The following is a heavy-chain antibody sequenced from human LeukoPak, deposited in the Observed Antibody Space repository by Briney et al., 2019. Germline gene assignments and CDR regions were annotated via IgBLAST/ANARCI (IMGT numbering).Heavy chain of an antibody. Sequence: GGSLRLSCAASGFTFNNYAMTWVRQAPGKGLEWVSAIRGSGSNTYYADSVKGRFTISRDNSKNTLYLQVNSLRAEDSAIYFCTKDLFSTANFWYFDLWGRGTLVTVSS. CDR1: GFTFNNYA. V-gene: IGHV3-23*01. D-gene: IGHD2-21*01. CDR3: TKDLFSTANFWYFDL. CDR2: IRGSGSNT. J-gene: IGHJ2*01.